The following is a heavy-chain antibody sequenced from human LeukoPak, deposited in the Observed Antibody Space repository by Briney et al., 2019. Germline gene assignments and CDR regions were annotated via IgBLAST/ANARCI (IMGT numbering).Heavy chain of an antibody. V-gene: IGHV4-59*01. CDR2: IYYSGST. J-gene: IGHJ6*02. D-gene: IGHD1-14*01. CDR3: ARDDRNYYYYGMDV. CDR1: GGSISSYY. Sequence: SETLSLTCTVSGGSISSYYWSWIRQPPGKGLEWIGYIYYSGSTNYNPSLKSRVTMSVDTSKNQFSLKLSSVTAADTAVYYCARDDRNYYYYGMDVWGQGTTVTVSS.